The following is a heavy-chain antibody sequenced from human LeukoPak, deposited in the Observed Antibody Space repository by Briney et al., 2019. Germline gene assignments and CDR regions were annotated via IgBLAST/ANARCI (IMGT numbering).Heavy chain of an antibody. CDR1: GGTFSSYA. CDR2: IIPTFGTA. D-gene: IGHD4-17*01. J-gene: IGHJ4*02. V-gene: IGHV1-69*13. Sequence: GASVKVSCKASGGTFSSYAISWVRQAPGQGLEWMGGIIPTFGTANYAQKFQGRVTITADESTSTAYMELSRLRSDDTAVYYCARAKRTTVTLLFDYWGQGTLVTVSS. CDR3: ARAKRTTVTLLFDY.